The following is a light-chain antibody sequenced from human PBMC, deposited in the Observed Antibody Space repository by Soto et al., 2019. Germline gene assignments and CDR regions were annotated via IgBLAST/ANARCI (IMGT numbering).Light chain of an antibody. J-gene: IGLJ1*01. CDR2: TNN. CDR1: SSNIGSNT. Sequence: SALSQPPSASGTPVQRVTISCSGSSSNIGSNTVNWYQQLPGTAPKLLIYTNNQRPSGVPDRFSGSKSGTSASLAISGLQSEDEADYYCAAWDDSLNGYVFGIGTKVTVL. CDR3: AAWDDSLNGYV. V-gene: IGLV1-44*01.